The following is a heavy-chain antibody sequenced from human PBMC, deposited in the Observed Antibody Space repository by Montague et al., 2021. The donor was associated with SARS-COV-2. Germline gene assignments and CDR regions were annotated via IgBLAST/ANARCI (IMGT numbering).Heavy chain of an antibody. CDR1: GGSISSYY. CDR3: ARRALGCCSGGSCYSGFDY. CDR2: IYYSGSN. V-gene: IGHV4-59*08. J-gene: IGHJ4*02. Sequence: SETLSLTCTVSGGSISSYYWSWIRQPPGRGLEWIGYIYYSGSNNYKPSLKSRVTISVDTSKNQFSLKLSSVTAADTAGYYCARRALGCCSGGSCYSGFDYWGQGTLVTVSS. D-gene: IGHD2-15*01.